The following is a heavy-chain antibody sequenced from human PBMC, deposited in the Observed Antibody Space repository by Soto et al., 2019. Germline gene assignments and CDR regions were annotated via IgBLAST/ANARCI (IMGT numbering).Heavy chain of an antibody. D-gene: IGHD3-3*01. CDR3: ARVESIFGVVISGNWFDP. V-gene: IGHV4-31*03. CDR1: GGSISSGGYY. CDR2: IYYSGGT. J-gene: IGHJ5*02. Sequence: PSETLSLTCTVSGGSISSGGYYWSWIRQHPGKGLEWIGYIYYSGGTYYNPSLKSRVTISVDTSKNQFSLKLSSVTAADTAVYYCARVESIFGVVISGNWFDPWGQGTLVTVSS.